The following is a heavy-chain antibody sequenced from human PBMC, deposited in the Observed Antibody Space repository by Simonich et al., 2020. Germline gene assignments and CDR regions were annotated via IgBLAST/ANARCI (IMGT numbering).Heavy chain of an antibody. J-gene: IGHJ4*02. Sequence: QVQLVQSGAEVKKPGASVKVSCKASGYTFTGYYMHWVQQAPGQGLGWMGWINPNSGGTNYAKKFKGRVTRTSDTSIRTAYMELSRLRSDDTAVYYCARSSDLLNWNDGPYYWGQGTLVTVSS. CDR1: GYTFTGYY. CDR3: ARSSDLLNWNDGPYY. CDR2: INPNSGGT. D-gene: IGHD1-1*01. V-gene: IGHV1-2*02.